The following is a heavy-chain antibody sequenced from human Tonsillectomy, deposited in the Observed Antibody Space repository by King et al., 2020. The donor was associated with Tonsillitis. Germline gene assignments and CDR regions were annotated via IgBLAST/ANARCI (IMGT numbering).Heavy chain of an antibody. CDR2: ISSSGSTI. J-gene: IGHJ4*02. CDR3: ARFSQDIPF. CDR1: GFTFSSYE. D-gene: IGHD2-15*01. Sequence: DVQLVESGGGLVQPGGSLRLSCAASGFTFSSYEMNWVRQAPGKGLEWVSYISSSGSTIYSADSVKGRFTISRDNAKNSLYLQMNSLRAEDTAVYYCARFSQDIPFWGQGTLVTVSS. V-gene: IGHV3-48*03.